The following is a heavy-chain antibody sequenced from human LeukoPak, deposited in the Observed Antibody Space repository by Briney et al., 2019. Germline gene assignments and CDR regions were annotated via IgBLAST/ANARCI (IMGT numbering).Heavy chain of an antibody. Sequence: SETLSLTCTVSGGSISSYYWSWIRQPPGTGLEWIGYIYYSGSTNYNPSLKSRVSFSIDASKNHLSLKLDSVTAADPAIYYCARQAVIIQTGMEGPWLGPWGQGTVVAVSS. J-gene: IGHJ5*02. D-gene: IGHD2/OR15-2a*01. CDR1: GGSISSYY. CDR2: IYYSGST. CDR3: ARQAVIIQTGMEGPWLGP. V-gene: IGHV4-59*08.